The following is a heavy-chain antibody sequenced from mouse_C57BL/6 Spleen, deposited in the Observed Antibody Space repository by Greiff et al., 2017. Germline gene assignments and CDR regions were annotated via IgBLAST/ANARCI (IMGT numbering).Heavy chain of an antibody. CDR3: ARGGYGNSYQYAMDY. J-gene: IGHJ4*01. CDR2: INPSNGGT. D-gene: IGHD1-1*01. CDR1: GYTFTSYW. V-gene: IGHV1-53*01. Sequence: QVQLQQPGTELVKPGASVKLSCKASGYTFTSYWMHWVTQRPGQGLEWIGNINPSNGGTNYNEKFKSKATLTVDKSSSTAYMQRSSQTSEDSAVYYCARGGYGNSYQYAMDYWGQGTSVTVSS.